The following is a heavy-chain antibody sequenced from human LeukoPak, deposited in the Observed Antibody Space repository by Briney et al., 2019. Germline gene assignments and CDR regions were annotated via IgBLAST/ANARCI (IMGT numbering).Heavy chain of an antibody. V-gene: IGHV3-30*03. CDR2: ISYDGSNK. CDR3: ARVDDLDAFDM. J-gene: IGHJ3*02. CDR1: GFTFSSYG. D-gene: IGHD2-2*03. Sequence: TGGSLRLSCAASGFTFSSYGMHWVRQAPGKGLEWVAVISYDGSNKYYADSVKGRFTISRDNSKNTLYLQMNSLRAEDTAVYYCARVDDLDAFDMWGQGTMVTVSS.